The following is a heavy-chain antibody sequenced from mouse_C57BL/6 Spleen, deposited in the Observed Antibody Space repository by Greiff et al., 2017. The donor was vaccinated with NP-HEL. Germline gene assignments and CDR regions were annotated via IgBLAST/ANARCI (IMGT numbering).Heavy chain of an antibody. J-gene: IGHJ2*01. D-gene: IGHD1-1*01. CDR3: ASPDYYGSSFDY. V-gene: IGHV1-80*01. CDR2: IYPGDGDT. Sequence: VQLQQSGAELVKPGASVKISCKASGYAFSSYWMNWVKQRPGKGLEWIGQIYPGDGDTNYNGKFKGKATLTADKSSSTAYMQLSSLTSEDSAVYFWASPDYYGSSFDYWGQGTTLTVSS. CDR1: GYAFSSYW.